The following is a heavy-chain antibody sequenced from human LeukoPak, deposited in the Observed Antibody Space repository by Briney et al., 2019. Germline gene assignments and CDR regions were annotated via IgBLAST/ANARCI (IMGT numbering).Heavy chain of an antibody. Sequence: GGSLRLSCAASGFTVSSNYMSWVRQAPGKGLEGVSVIYSGGSTYYADSVKGRFTISRDNSKNTLYLQMNSLRAEDTAVYYCARADPSGSYFRYWGQGTLVTVSS. D-gene: IGHD1-26*01. J-gene: IGHJ4*02. V-gene: IGHV3-66*02. CDR1: GFTVSSNY. CDR3: ARADPSGSYFRY. CDR2: IYSGGST.